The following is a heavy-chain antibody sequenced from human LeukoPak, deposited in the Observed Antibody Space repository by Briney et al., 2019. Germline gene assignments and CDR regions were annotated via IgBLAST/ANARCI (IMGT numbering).Heavy chain of an antibody. Sequence: GRSLRLSCTASGFTFGDYGMSWFRQAPGKGLEWVGFIRSKSYGGTTEYAASVKGRFTISRDDSKSIGYLQMNSLKTEDTAVYYCAKDFMRGGLPDYFDYWGQGTLVTVSS. CDR3: AKDFMRGGLPDYFDY. D-gene: IGHD3-10*01. CDR1: GFTFGDYG. J-gene: IGHJ4*02. V-gene: IGHV3-49*03. CDR2: IRSKSYGGTT.